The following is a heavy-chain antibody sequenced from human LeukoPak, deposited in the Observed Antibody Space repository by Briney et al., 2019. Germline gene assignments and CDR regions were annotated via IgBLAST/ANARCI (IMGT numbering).Heavy chain of an antibody. Sequence: GGSLRLSCAPSGFTFSRHGMHWVRQAPGKGLEWVAIISNDGSRKYYAHPVEGRFTISRDNSKNTLYLQMDSLRAEDTAVYYCARDRAWNYFDYWGQGTLVTVSS. V-gene: IGHV3-30*03. J-gene: IGHJ4*02. CDR2: ISNDGSRK. CDR1: GFTFSRHG. D-gene: IGHD3-3*01. CDR3: ARDRAWNYFDY.